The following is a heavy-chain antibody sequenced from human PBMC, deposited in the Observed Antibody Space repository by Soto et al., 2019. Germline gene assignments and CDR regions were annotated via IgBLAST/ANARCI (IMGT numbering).Heavy chain of an antibody. D-gene: IGHD3-22*01. CDR1: GFTFSTYA. J-gene: IGHJ4*02. V-gene: IGHV3-30-3*01. CDR3: VREQNTSYSGSSSLTFYFDY. CDR2: ISFDESIK. Sequence: PGGSLRLSCAASGFTFSTYAMHWVRQAPGKGLEWVTFISFDESIKYYADSVKGRFSISRDVSKNTLYLHMSSLRAEDTAFYYCVREQNTSYSGSSSLTFYFDYWGQGTLVTAPQ.